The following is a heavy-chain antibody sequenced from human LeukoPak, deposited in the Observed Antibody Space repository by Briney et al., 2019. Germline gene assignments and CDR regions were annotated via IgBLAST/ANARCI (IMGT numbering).Heavy chain of an antibody. D-gene: IGHD6-19*01. CDR1: GFTFGKYW. CDR2: IKLDGSEK. V-gene: IGHV3-7*03. J-gene: IGHJ4*02. CDR3: ARVTGYSSGWYDY. Sequence: GGSLRLSCVASGFTFGKYWMSWVRQAPGKGLEWEANIKLDGSEKNYVDSVKGRFTISRDNTKNSLYLQMNSLRAEDTAVFYCARVTGYSSGWYDYWGQGTLVTVSS.